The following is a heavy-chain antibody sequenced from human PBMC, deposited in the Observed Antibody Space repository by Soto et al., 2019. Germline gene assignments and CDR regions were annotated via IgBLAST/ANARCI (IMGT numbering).Heavy chain of an antibody. CDR3: ARDPTARRPYSRNIDFDY. CDR1: GYTFTSYG. V-gene: IGHV1-18*01. CDR2: ISAYNGNT. Sequence: ASVKVSCKASGYTFTSYGISWVRQAPGQGLEWMGWISAYNGNTNYAQKLQGRVTMTTDTSTSTAYMELRSLRSDDTAVYYCARDPTARRPYSRNIDFDYWGQGTLVTVPS. D-gene: IGHD6-13*01. J-gene: IGHJ4*02.